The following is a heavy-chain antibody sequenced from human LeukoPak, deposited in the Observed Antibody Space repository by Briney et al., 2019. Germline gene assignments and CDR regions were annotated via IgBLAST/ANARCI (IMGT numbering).Heavy chain of an antibody. CDR2: ISSRSSSI. D-gene: IGHD3-10*01. V-gene: IGHV3-48*04. J-gene: IGHJ6*02. CDR3: ARIHPYYYGSGSYLMGYYYFGMDV. Sequence: SGGSLRLSCAASGFTFSDYSINWVRQAPGKGLEWVSFISSRSSSIYDADSVKGRFTVSRDNAKNSLHLQMNSLRAEDTAVYYCARIHPYYYGSGSYLMGYYYFGMDVWGQGTTVTVSS. CDR1: GFTFSDYS.